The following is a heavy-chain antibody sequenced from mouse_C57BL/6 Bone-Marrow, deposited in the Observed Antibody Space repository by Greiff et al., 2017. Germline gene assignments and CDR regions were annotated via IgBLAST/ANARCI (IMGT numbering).Heavy chain of an antibody. CDR2: ISNLAYSI. CDR1: GFTFSDYG. CDR3: ARHNYDYDVGYFDV. J-gene: IGHJ1*03. D-gene: IGHD2-4*01. V-gene: IGHV5-15*01. Sequence: DVQLVESGGGLVQPGGSLKLSCAASGFTFSDYGMAWVRQAPRKGPEWVAFISNLAYSIYYADTVTGRFTISRENAKNTLYLEMSSLRSEDTAMYYCARHNYDYDVGYFDVWGTGTTVTVSS.